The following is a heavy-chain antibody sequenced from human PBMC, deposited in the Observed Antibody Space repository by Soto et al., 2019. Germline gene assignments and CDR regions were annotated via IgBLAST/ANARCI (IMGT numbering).Heavy chain of an antibody. CDR3: VRGDNWNAEASDY. CDR1: GFMFSNHG. Sequence: QVQLVESGGGVVQPGRSLRLSCAASGFMFSNHGMHWVRQAPGKGLEWVAVIWSDGNNRYYVDSVKGRFTISRDNSKNTLYLQMNSLRAEDTAVYYWVRGDNWNAEASDYWGQGTLVTVSS. V-gene: IGHV3-33*01. J-gene: IGHJ4*02. CDR2: IWSDGNNR. D-gene: IGHD1-1*01.